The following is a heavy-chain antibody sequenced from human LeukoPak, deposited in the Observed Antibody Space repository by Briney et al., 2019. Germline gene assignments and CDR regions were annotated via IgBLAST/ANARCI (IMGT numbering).Heavy chain of an antibody. CDR3: ARLGSGWPFDY. CDR2: IYASGIT. Sequence: KPSETLSLTCTVSGGSISSDYWSWIRQPPGKGLEWTGWIYASGITNYNPSLKSRVTISVDTSKNQFSLKLTSVTAADTAVYYCARLGSGWPFDYWGQGTLVTVSS. V-gene: IGHV4-4*09. D-gene: IGHD6-25*01. CDR1: GGSISSDY. J-gene: IGHJ4*02.